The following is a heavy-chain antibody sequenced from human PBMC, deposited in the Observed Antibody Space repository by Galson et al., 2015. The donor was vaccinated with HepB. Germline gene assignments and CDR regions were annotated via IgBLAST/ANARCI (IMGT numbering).Heavy chain of an antibody. Sequence: SLRLSCAASGFTFSSYAMHWVRQAPGKGLEWVAVISYDGSNKYYADSVKGRFTISRDNSKNTLYLQMNSLRAEDTAVYYCAGGPSSWVFSGMDVWGQGTTVTVSS. CDR1: GFTFSSYA. D-gene: IGHD3-16*01. CDR3: AGGPSSWVFSGMDV. V-gene: IGHV3-30-3*01. CDR2: ISYDGSNK. J-gene: IGHJ6*02.